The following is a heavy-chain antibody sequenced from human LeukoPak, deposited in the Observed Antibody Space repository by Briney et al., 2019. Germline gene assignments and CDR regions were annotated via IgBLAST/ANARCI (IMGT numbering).Heavy chain of an antibody. CDR3: ARGQNNDYGDYDGWGH. V-gene: IGHV1-2*02. J-gene: IGHJ4*02. D-gene: IGHD4-17*01. CDR2: INPNSGDT. CDR1: GYTFTGYY. Sequence: ASVKVSCKASGYTFTGYYMHWMRQVPGQGLEWMGWINPNSGDTHYAQNFQGRVTMTRDTSISTAYMELSRLTSDDTAVYYCARGQNNDYGDYDGWGHWGQGTLVTVSS.